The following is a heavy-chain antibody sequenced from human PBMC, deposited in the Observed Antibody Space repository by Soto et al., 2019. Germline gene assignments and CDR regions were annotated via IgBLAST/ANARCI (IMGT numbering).Heavy chain of an antibody. D-gene: IGHD2-2*01. CDR3: ASGCSSTSCYSDSENWFDP. CDR1: GYTFTSYD. J-gene: IGHJ5*02. CDR2: MNPNNGNT. Sequence: ASVKVSWKASGYTFTSYDINWGRQATGQGLEWMGWMNPNNGNTEYAQKFQGRVTITRDTSASTAYMELSSLRSEDTAVYYCASGCSSTSCYSDSENWFDPWGQGTLVTVSS. V-gene: IGHV1-8*01.